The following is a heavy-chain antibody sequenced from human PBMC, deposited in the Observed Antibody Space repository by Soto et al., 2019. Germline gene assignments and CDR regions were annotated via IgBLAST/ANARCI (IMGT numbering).Heavy chain of an antibody. J-gene: IGHJ6*02. V-gene: IGHV3-48*02. Sequence: QSGGSLRLSCAASGFTFSSYSMNWVRQAPGKGLEWVSYINSSSSTIYYADSVKGRFTISRDNAKNSLYLQMNSLRDEDTAVYYCESGTTLGYYYGMDVWGQGTTVTVSS. CDR2: INSSSSTI. D-gene: IGHD1-26*01. CDR3: ESGTTLGYYYGMDV. CDR1: GFTFSSYS.